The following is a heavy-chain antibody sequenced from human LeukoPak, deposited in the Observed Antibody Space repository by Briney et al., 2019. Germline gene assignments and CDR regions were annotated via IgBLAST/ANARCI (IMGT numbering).Heavy chain of an antibody. J-gene: IGHJ6*03. CDR2: IIPIFGTA. CDR1: GYTFTSYG. CDR3: ATWSGPYYYYMDV. Sequence: GASVKVSCKASGYTFTSYGISWVRQAPGQGLEWMGGIIPIFGTANYAQKFQGRVTITTDESTSTAYMELSSLRSEDTAVYYCATWSGPYYYYMDVWGKGTTVTVSS. D-gene: IGHD3-3*01. V-gene: IGHV1-69*05.